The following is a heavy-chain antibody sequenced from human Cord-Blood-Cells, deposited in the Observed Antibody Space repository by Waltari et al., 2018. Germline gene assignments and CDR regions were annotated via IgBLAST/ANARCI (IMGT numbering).Heavy chain of an antibody. CDR1: GGSISSSSYY. CDR2: IYYSGST. CDR3: ARRAVIAFDI. D-gene: IGHD3-22*01. J-gene: IGHJ3*02. V-gene: IGHV4-39*01. Sequence: QLQLQESGPGLVKPSETLSLTYTVPGGSISSSSYYWGWIRQPPGKGLEWIGSIYYSGSTYYNPSLKSRVTISVDTSKNQFSLKLSSVTAADTAVYYCARRAVIAFDIWGQGTMVTVSS.